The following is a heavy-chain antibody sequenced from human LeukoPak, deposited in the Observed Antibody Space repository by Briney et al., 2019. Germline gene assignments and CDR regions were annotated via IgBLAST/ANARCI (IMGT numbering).Heavy chain of an antibody. D-gene: IGHD5-18*01. CDR1: GFTFSNYA. CDR3: AKGIELWLTYFDH. CDR2: ISDDGSRQ. Sequence: GGSLRLSCAATGFTFSNYAIHWGRQAPGKGLEWVAFISDDGSRQHYADSVKGRFTISRDNSKNTLSLQMNSLRAEDMAVYYCAKGIELWLTYFDHWGQGTLVTASS. J-gene: IGHJ4*02. V-gene: IGHV3-30-3*01.